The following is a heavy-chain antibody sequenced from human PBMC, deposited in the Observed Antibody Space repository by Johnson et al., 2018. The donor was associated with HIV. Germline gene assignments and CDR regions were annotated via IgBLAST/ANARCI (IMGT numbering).Heavy chain of an antibody. D-gene: IGHD5-12*01. CDR2: IYSGGRT. J-gene: IGHJ3*02. V-gene: IGHV3-NL1*01. CDR1: GFTFSSYA. CDR3: AGLPDAFDI. Sequence: QVQLVESGGGVVQPGRSLRLSCAASGFTFSSYAMHWVRQAPGKGLEWVAVIYSGGRTYYTDSVKGRFTISRDNSKNTLYLQMNSLRAEDTAVYYCAGLPDAFDIWGQGTLVTVSS.